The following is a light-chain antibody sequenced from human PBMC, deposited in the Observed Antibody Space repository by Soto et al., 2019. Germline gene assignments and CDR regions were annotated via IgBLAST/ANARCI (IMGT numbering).Light chain of an antibody. CDR2: RAS. CDR1: QSVSSSY. Sequence: EIGFTHSPGTLSLSPGERATLSCRASQSVSSSYLAWYQQKPCQAPKVLIYRASSRANGIPDRFSGSGSGTDFTLTICRLEPEDFAVYYCQQYGSSPRTFGQGTKVDI. CDR3: QQYGSSPRT. V-gene: IGKV3-20*01. J-gene: IGKJ1*01.